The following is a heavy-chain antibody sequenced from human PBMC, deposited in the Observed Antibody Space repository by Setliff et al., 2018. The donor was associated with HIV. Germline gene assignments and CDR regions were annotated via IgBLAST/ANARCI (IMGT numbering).Heavy chain of an antibody. CDR1: GFDLGDYA. J-gene: IGHJ6*01. D-gene: IGHD4-17*01. CDR3: ARDDSGYNYGGRGMDL. V-gene: IGHV3-49*04. CDR2: IRSEEYGGTS. Sequence: GGSLRLSCAGVGFDLGDYAVTWVRQAPGKGLEWVSFIRSEEYGGTSAFAASVKGRFTISRDDTRGIAYLQMNSLQTEDTGVYYCARDDSGYNYGGRGMDLWGPGTTVTVSS.